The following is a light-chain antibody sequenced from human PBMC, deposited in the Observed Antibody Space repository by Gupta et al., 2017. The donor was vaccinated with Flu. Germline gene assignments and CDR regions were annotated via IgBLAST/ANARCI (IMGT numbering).Light chain of an antibody. V-gene: IGKV3-20*01. J-gene: IGKJ1*01. Sequence: IVLTQSPGTLSLSPGERATLRCRASQTVHSYIAWYQQKPGQAPRLLIFATSARATGIPDRFSGSGSGTDFTLTISRLEPEDFAVYYCQQYCDSSRETFGQGTKVEIK. CDR3: QQYCDSSRET. CDR2: ATS. CDR1: QTVHSY.